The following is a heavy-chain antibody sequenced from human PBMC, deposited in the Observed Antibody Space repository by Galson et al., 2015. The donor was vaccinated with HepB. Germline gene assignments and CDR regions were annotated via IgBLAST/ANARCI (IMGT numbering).Heavy chain of an antibody. CDR1: GGTFSSYT. Sequence: SVKVSCKASGGTFSSYTISWVRQAPGQGLEWMGRIIPILGIANYAQKFQGRVTITADKSTSTAYMELSSLRSEDTAVYYCARATVVTQYYFDYWSQGTLVTVAS. D-gene: IGHD4-23*01. V-gene: IGHV1-69*02. CDR2: IIPILGIA. CDR3: ARATVVTQYYFDY. J-gene: IGHJ4*02.